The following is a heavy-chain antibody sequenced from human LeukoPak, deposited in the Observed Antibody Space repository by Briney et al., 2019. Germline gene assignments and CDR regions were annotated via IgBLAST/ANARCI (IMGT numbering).Heavy chain of an antibody. D-gene: IGHD6-19*01. CDR2: IGGSGDKT. Sequence: PGGSLRLSCAASGFTFNRNAISWVRQAPGKGLEGVSTIGGSGDKTFYADSVKGGFTISRDNSKNMVHLQMNSLTGEDTALYYCVRRGDASSGWGDHDFWGQGALVTVSS. J-gene: IGHJ4*02. V-gene: IGHV3-23*01. CDR1: GFTFNRNA. CDR3: VRRGDASSGWGDHDF.